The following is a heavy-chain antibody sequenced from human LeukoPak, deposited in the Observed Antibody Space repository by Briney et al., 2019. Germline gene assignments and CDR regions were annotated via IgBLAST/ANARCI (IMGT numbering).Heavy chain of an antibody. CDR2: INPSGGST. J-gene: IGHJ6*02. CDR3: ARAEWHGMDV. CDR1: GYTFTSFY. Sequence: ASVKVSCKTSGYTFTSFYMHWVRQAPGQGLEWMGIINPSGGSTSYAQKFQGRVTMTRDTSTSTVYMKLSSLRSEDTAVYYCARAEWHGMDVWGQGTTVTVSS. V-gene: IGHV1-46*01. D-gene: IGHD3-3*01.